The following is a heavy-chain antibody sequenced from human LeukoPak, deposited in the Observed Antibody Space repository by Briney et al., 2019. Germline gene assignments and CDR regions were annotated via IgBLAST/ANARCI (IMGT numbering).Heavy chain of an antibody. CDR2: ISYDGSNK. D-gene: IGHD3-22*01. V-gene: IGHV3-30-3*01. CDR1: GFTFSSYA. J-gene: IGHJ4*02. Sequence: GGSLRLSCAASGFTFSSYAMHWVRQAPGKGLEWVAVISYDGSNKYYADSVKGRFTISSDNSKNMLYLQMNSLRAEDTAVYYCARDPGSSGYFDYWGQGTLVTVSS. CDR3: ARDPGSSGYFDY.